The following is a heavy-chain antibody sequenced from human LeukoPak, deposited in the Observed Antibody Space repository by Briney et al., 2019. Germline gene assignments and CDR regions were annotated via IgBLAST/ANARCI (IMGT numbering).Heavy chain of an antibody. CDR2: INHSGST. CDR3: ARGSSDCGQSCLDY. V-gene: IGHV4-34*01. D-gene: IGHD6-19*01. J-gene: IGHJ4*02. Sequence: SETLSLTCAVYGGSFSGFFWSWIRQPPGKGLEWIGEINHSGSTNYNPSLKSRVTISVDTSKNQFSLKLSSVTAADTAVYYCARGSSDCGQSCLDYWGQGTLVTVSS. CDR1: GGSFSGFF.